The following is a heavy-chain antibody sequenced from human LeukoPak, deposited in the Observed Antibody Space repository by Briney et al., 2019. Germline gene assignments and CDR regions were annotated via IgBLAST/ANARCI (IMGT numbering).Heavy chain of an antibody. CDR3: ARPRYCTNGVCSDAFDI. Sequence: GGSLRLSCAASGFSFSNYWMHWVRQAPGKGLVWVTRMNSDGSATYYADSVQGRFTISRDNAKNTLYLQMNSLRAEDTAVYYCARPRYCTNGVCSDAFDIWGQGTMVTVSS. J-gene: IGHJ3*02. D-gene: IGHD2-8*01. CDR2: MNSDGSAT. CDR1: GFSFSNYW. V-gene: IGHV3-74*01.